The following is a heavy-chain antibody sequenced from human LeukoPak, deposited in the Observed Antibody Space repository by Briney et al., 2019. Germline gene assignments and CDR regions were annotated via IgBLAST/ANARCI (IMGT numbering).Heavy chain of an antibody. D-gene: IGHD1-26*01. CDR1: GGFISSGDYY. Sequence: SQTLPLTCTVSGGFISSGDYYWSWVRQPPGKGLAWIGYIYCTGSTYYNTSLKSRVTISVDTSKNQFSHKLSSVTTADTAVYYCARDHGYSGTYSWLDPWGQGTLVTVSS. J-gene: IGHJ5*02. V-gene: IGHV4-30-4*08. CDR2: IYCTGST. CDR3: ARDHGYSGTYSWLDP.